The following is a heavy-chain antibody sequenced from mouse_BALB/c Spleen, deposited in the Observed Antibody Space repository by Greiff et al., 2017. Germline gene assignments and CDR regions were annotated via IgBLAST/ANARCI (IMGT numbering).Heavy chain of an antibody. Sequence: EVQVVESGGGLVQPGGSLKLSCAASGFTFSSYTMYWVRQTPEKRLEWVAYISNGGGSTYYPDNVKGRFTISRDNAKNTLYLRMSSLKSEDTAMYYCAGVCSHCALDFWGAGTTVTVSS. CDR3: AGVCSHCALDF. D-gene: IGHD6-1*01. J-gene: IGHJ1*01. CDR2: ISNGGGST. V-gene: IGHV5-12-2*01. CDR1: GFTFSSYT.